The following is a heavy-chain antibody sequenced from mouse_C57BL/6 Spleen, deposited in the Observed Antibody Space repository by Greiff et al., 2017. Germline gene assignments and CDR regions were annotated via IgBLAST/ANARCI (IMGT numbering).Heavy chain of an antibody. CDR2: IDPETGGT. CDR3: TRGLLRRGFDY. CDR1: GYTFTDYE. Sequence: QVQLQQSGAELVRPGASVTLSCKASGYTFTDYEMHWVKQTPVHGLEWIGAIDPETGGTAYNQKFKGKAILTADKSSSTAYMELRSLTSEDSAVYYCTRGLLRRGFDYWGQGTTLTVSS. V-gene: IGHV1-15*01. D-gene: IGHD1-1*01. J-gene: IGHJ2*01.